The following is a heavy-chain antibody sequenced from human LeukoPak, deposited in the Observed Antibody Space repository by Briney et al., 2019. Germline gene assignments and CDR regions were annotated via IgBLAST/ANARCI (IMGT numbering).Heavy chain of an antibody. J-gene: IGHJ4*02. CDR2: ISGSGSST. V-gene: IGHV3-23*01. Sequence: GGSLRLSCAAPGFTFSSYAMSWVRQAPGQGLEWVSAISGSGSSTYYADSVKGRFTISRDNSKNTLYLQMNGLRAEDTALYYCAKRDGYNSNPLKDWGQGTLVTVSS. CDR1: GFTFSSYA. D-gene: IGHD5-24*01. CDR3: AKRDGYNSNPLKD.